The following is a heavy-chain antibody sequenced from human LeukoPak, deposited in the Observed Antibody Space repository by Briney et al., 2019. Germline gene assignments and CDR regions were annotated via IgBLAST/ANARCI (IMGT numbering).Heavy chain of an antibody. D-gene: IGHD3-10*01. J-gene: IGHJ3*02. CDR1: GGSISSNW. V-gene: IGHV4-4*02. CDR3: AKSNGYGLIDI. CDR2: IDHSGST. Sequence: SETLSLTCAVPGGSISSNWWSWVRQPPGKGLEWIGEIDHSGSTNYNPSLKSRVTISVDTSKNQFSLKLSSVTAADTAVYYCAKSNGYGLIDIWGQGTMVTVSS.